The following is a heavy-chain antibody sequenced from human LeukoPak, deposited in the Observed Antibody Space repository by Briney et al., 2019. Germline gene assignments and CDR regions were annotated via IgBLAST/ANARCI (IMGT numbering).Heavy chain of an antibody. D-gene: IGHD3-10*01. V-gene: IGHV1-2*02. CDR2: INPKSGGT. CDR3: ALERPYYYGSGTCYSY. Sequence: GASVKVSCKASGYTFTGYYIHWVRQAPGQGLEWMGWINPKSGGTDFAQKFQGRVTLTTDTSITTAYVELSRLRSDDTAVFYCALERPYYYGSGTCYSYWGQGTLVRVSS. J-gene: IGHJ4*02. CDR1: GYTFTGYY.